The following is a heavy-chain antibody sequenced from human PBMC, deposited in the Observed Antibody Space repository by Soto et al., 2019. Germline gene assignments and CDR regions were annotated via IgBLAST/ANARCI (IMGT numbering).Heavy chain of an antibody. J-gene: IGHJ4*02. CDR3: AKKYYFGSGSYVFYFDY. V-gene: IGHV3-23*01. Sequence: EVQLLESGGGLVQPGGSLRLSCAASGFTFSNYAMTWVRQAPGKGLEWVSTMSGTAGNTYYADSVKGRFTISRDNSKHTLYLQMNSLRAADTAVYYCAKKYYFGSGSYVFYFDYWGQGTLVTVSS. CDR1: GFTFSNYA. CDR2: MSGTAGNT. D-gene: IGHD3-10*01.